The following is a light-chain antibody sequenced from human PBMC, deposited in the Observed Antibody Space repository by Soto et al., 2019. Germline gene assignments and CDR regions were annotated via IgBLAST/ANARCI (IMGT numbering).Light chain of an antibody. CDR1: SSDVGFYNY. CDR2: DVT. Sequence: QSALTQPASVSGSPGQSITISCTGTSSDVGFYNYVSWYQQHPGKAPKLIIYDVTNRPSGVSNRFSGSKSGNTASLTISGLQAEDEADYYCSSYTTSSPVLFGGGTKVTVL. CDR3: SSYTTSSPVL. J-gene: IGLJ2*01. V-gene: IGLV2-14*03.